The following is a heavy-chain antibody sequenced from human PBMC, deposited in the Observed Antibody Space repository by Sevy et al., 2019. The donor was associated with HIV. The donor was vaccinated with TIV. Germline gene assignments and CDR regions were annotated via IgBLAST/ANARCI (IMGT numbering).Heavy chain of an antibody. J-gene: IGHJ4*02. Sequence: GGSLRLSCAASGFTFDDYGMSWVRQAPGKGLEWVSGINWNGGSTGYADSVKGRFTISRDNAKNSLYLQMNSLRAEDTTLYYCARGSPIAAAAKGGFDYWGQGTLVTVSS. V-gene: IGHV3-20*04. CDR2: INWNGGST. CDR1: GFTFDDYG. CDR3: ARGSPIAAAAKGGFDY. D-gene: IGHD6-13*01.